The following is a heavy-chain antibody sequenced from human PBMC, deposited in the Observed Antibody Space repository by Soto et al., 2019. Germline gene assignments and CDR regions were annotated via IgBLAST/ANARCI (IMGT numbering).Heavy chain of an antibody. J-gene: IGHJ4*02. Sequence: PSETLSLTCTVSGGSISSGGYYWNWIRQHPGKGLESIGYIYYSGSTYYNPSLKSRVTISVDTSKNQFSLKLSSVTAADTAVYYCARRGSGSYSDYWGQGTLVTSPQ. D-gene: IGHD3-10*01. V-gene: IGHV4-39*01. CDR3: ARRGSGSYSDY. CDR1: GGSISSGGYY. CDR2: IYYSGST.